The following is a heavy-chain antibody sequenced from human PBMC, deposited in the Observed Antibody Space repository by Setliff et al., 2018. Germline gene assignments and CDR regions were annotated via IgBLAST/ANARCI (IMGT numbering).Heavy chain of an antibody. D-gene: IGHD6-19*01. V-gene: IGHV4-4*07. CDR2: IYIGGSA. CDR1: GGSISSYY. J-gene: IGHJ6*03. CDR3: AREQWLDPPGYYYIDV. Sequence: SETLSLTCTVSGGSISSYYWSWIRQPAGKGLEWIGHIYIGGSANSNPSLKSRVTMSIDTSKNQFSLKLNFVTAADMAVYYCAREQWLDPPGYYYIDVWAKGTTVTVSS.